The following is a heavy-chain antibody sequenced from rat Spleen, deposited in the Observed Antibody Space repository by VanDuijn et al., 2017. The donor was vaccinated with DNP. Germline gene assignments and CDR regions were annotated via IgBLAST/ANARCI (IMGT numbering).Heavy chain of an antibody. Sequence: EVQLVESGGDLVQPGRSLKVSCVVSGFTFNNYWMTWIRQVPGTGLEWVASITTGGGHTYYRDSVKGRFTISRANAKNTQYLQMDSLRSEDTATYYCARHRAIAAIWDYWGQGVMVTVSS. CDR2: ITTGGGHT. CDR1: GFTFNNYW. CDR3: ARHRAIAAIWDY. D-gene: IGHD1-2*01. V-gene: IGHV5-31*01. J-gene: IGHJ2*01.